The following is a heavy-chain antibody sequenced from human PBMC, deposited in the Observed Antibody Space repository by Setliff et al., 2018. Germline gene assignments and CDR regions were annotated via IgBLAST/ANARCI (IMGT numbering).Heavy chain of an antibody. CDR3: ARSGNYRVDY. CDR2: ILYDGSNK. J-gene: IGHJ4*02. Sequence: GGSLRLSCAASGFTFSSYWMHWVRQAPGKGLEWVAFILYDGSNKYYADSVKGRFTISRDDSKNTLSLQMNSLRAEDTAVYYCARSGNYRVDYWGQGTLVTAPQ. D-gene: IGHD1-26*01. V-gene: IGHV3-33*08. CDR1: GFTFSSYW.